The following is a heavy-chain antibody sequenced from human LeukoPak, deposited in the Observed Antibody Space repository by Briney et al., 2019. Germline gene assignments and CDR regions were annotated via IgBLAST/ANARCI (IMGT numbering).Heavy chain of an antibody. CDR2: IYSGGET. J-gene: IGHJ5*02. CDR1: GVSVSSNF. CDR3: TRDPPAVAINTYA. Sequence: PGGSLRLSCAASGVSVSSNFMICVRQAPGKGLEWVSLIYSGGETSYADSVKGRFSISRDNSKNTLYLQMNSLRVEDTAVYYCTRDPPAVAINTYAWGQGTLVTVSS. V-gene: IGHV3-66*01. D-gene: IGHD6-13*01.